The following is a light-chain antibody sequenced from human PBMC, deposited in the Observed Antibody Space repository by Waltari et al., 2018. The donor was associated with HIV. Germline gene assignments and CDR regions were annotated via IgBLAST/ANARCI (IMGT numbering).Light chain of an antibody. V-gene: IGLV2-23*02. Sequence: QSALTQPASVSGSPGQSLTISCTGSSSAVGTYKHFSWYQQHPGKAPRLIIYEVSKRPSGVSNRYSASKSGKTASLTVSGLRAEDEADYYCSSYAGSSTFVIFGGGTKLTVL. J-gene: IGLJ2*01. CDR3: SSYAGSSTFVI. CDR1: SSAVGTYKH. CDR2: EVS.